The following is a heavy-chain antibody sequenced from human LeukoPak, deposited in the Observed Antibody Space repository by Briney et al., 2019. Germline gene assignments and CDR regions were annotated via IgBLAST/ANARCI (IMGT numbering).Heavy chain of an antibody. CDR2: INSDGSSR. CDR1: GFTFSSHW. CDR3: TRGSPGYSSSWLDF. J-gene: IGHJ4*02. V-gene: IGHV3-74*01. Sequence: GGSLRLSCAASGFTFSSHWMHWVRQAPGKGLVWVSRINSDGSSRSYADYVKGRFTISRDDAKNTLYLQMSSLSVDDTAIYYCTRGSPGYSSSWLDFWGQGILVTVSS. D-gene: IGHD6-13*01.